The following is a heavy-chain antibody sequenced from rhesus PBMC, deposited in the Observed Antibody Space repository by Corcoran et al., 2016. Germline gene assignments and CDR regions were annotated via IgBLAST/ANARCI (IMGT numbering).Heavy chain of an antibody. CDR3: ARLGWEPRT. CDR2: IFGNSAST. CDR1: GGSISGYYY. Sequence: QVQLQESGPGLVKPSETLSLTCTVSGGSISGYYYWSWLRPPPGKGLEWIGGIFGNSASTYYNPSLKSRVTIAKDTSKNQFSLKLSSVTAADTAVYYCARLGWEPRTWGQGVLVTVSS. V-gene: IGHV4-143*01. J-gene: IGHJ4*01. D-gene: IGHD1-44*01.